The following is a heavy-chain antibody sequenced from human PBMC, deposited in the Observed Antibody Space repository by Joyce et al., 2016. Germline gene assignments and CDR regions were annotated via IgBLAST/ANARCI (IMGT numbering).Heavy chain of an antibody. Sequence: QVQLVESGGGVVQPGRSLRLSCAASGPTFSRYPMHWVRQAPGKGLEWVAVISYDGSYEYYADSVKGRFTISRDNSKNTLYLQMNSLRTKDTAVYYCARETGTNNRAYYWYFDLWGRGTLVTVSS. CDR3: ARETGTNNRAYYWYFDL. CDR1: GPTFSRYP. D-gene: IGHD1/OR15-1a*01. V-gene: IGHV3-30*04. CDR2: ISYDGSYE. J-gene: IGHJ2*01.